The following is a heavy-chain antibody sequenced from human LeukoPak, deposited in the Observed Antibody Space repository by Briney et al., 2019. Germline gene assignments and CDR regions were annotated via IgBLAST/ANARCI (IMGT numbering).Heavy chain of an antibody. V-gene: IGHV1-2*02. CDR2: VNPNNGGT. CDR1: GYTFTGYY. CDR3: PREVCSSTSCRVGNWFDP. D-gene: IGHD2-2*01. J-gene: IGHJ5*02. Sequence: ASVKVSCKASGYTFTGYYMHWVRQAPGQGLEWMGWVNPNNGGTKYAQKFQGRVTMTRDTSISTAYMELSRLRSDDTAVYYRPREVCSSTSCRVGNWFDPWGQGTLVTVSS.